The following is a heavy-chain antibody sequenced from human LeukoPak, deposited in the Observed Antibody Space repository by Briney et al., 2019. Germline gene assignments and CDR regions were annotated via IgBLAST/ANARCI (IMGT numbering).Heavy chain of an antibody. CDR2: INPHTDNT. Sequence: ASVKVSCKASGYTFIDYYVHWVRQAPGQGLEWMGWINPHTDNTYYTQKFQGRVTMTRDTSINTAYMELTSLRSEDTAVYYCARGQRGYSGYDSSYWFDPWGQGILVTVSS. J-gene: IGHJ5*02. CDR3: ARGQRGYSGYDSSYWFDP. V-gene: IGHV1-2*02. D-gene: IGHD5-12*01. CDR1: GYTFIDYY.